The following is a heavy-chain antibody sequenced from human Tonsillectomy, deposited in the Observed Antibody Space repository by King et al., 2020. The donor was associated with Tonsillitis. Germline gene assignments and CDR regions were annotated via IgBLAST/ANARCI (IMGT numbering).Heavy chain of an antibody. V-gene: IGHV5-51*01. J-gene: IGHJ6*02. Sequence: VQLVESGAEVKKPGESLKISCKGSGYSFTNYWIGWVRQKPGKGFDWMGIIYPVDSDTRYSPSFQGQVTISADRSISTAYLQWSSLKASDTAMYYCAMGSAMDVWGQGTTVTVSS. D-gene: IGHD1-26*01. CDR1: GYSFTNYW. CDR3: AMGSAMDV. CDR2: IYPVDSDT.